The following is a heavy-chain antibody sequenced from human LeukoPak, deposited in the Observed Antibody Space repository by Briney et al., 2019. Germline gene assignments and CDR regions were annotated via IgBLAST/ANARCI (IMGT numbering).Heavy chain of an antibody. V-gene: IGHV4-34*01. CDR2: INHSGST. D-gene: IGHD5-18*01. CDR3: ARGRCVQLWSFDY. J-gene: IGHJ4*02. Sequence: SETLSLTCAVYGGSFSGYYWSWIRQPPGRGLEWIGEINHSGSTNYNPSLKSRVTISVDTSKNQFSLKLSSVTAADTAVYYCARGRCVQLWSFDYWGQGTLVTVSS. CDR1: GGSFSGYY.